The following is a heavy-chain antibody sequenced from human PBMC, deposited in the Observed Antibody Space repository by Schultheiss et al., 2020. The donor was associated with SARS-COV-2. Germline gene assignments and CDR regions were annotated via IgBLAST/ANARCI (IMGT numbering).Heavy chain of an antibody. J-gene: IGHJ4*02. Sequence: GGSLRLSCAASGFTFRSYAMSWVRLAPGKGLEWVSGIGETLDRTYYADSVKGRFTISRDNSKNTVYLQMNSLRGEDTAVYYCAKGSFSYGYDDFDYWGQGILVTVSS. CDR1: GFTFRSYA. V-gene: IGHV3-23*01. CDR2: IGETLDRT. CDR3: AKGSFSYGYDDFDY. D-gene: IGHD5-18*01.